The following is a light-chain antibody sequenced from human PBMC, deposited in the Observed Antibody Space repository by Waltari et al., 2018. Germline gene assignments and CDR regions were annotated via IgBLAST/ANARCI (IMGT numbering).Light chain of an antibody. J-gene: IGKJ4*01. CDR3: QQYGSSPT. CDR2: GAS. Sequence: DIVLTQSQGTLSLSLGERATLSCRASQSVSSSYLAWYQQKPGQAPRLLIYGASSRATGIPDRFSGSGSGTDFTLTISRLEPEDFAVYYCQQYGSSPTFGGGTKVEIK. V-gene: IGKV3-20*01. CDR1: QSVSSSY.